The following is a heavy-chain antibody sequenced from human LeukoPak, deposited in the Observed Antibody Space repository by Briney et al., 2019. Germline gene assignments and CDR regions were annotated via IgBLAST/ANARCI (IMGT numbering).Heavy chain of an antibody. CDR2: INPTSGGT. J-gene: IGHJ4*02. D-gene: IGHD3-22*01. Sequence: ASVKVSCKASGYTFTGYYMHWVRQAPGQGLEWMGRINPTSGGTNYAQKFQGRVTMTRDTSISTAYMELSRLRSDDTAVYYCARGDKYYYDSSGYRRNYWGQGTLVTVSS. CDR1: GYTFTGYY. V-gene: IGHV1-2*06. CDR3: ARGDKYYYDSSGYRRNY.